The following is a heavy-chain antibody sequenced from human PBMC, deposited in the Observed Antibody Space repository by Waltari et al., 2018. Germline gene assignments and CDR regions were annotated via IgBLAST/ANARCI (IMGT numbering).Heavy chain of an antibody. Sequence: QVQLVESGGGVVQPGGSLRLSCAASGFTLNPYGMYGMYWVRQAPGKGLEWVAFIRDDGGNKHYADSVRGRFTVSRDNSKNTLYLQMQSLRAEDTAVYYCAKDRNTWNDYCFYMDVWGKGTTVTVSS. CDR1: GFTLNPYG. D-gene: IGHD1-1*01. CDR2: IRDDGGNK. V-gene: IGHV3-30*02. CDR3: AKDRNTWNDYCFYMDV. J-gene: IGHJ6*03.